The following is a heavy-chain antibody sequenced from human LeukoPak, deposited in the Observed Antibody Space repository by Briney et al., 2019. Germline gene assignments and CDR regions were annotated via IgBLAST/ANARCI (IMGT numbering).Heavy chain of an antibody. CDR1: GFTFSSYA. V-gene: IGHV3-23*01. D-gene: IGHD1-26*01. CDR3: AKSLTRLTWELLCYFDY. J-gene: IGHJ4*02. Sequence: GGSLRLSCAASGFTFSSYAMSWVRQAPGKGLEWVSAISGSGGSTYYADSVKGRFTISRDNSKNTLYLQMNSLRAEDTAVYYSAKSLTRLTWELLCYFDYWGQGTLVTVSS. CDR2: ISGSGGST.